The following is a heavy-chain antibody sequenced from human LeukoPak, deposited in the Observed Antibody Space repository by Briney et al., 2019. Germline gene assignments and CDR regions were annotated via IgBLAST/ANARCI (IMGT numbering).Heavy chain of an antibody. CDR1: GFTLSSYG. J-gene: IGHJ6*03. CDR2: IWYDGSNK. D-gene: IGHD2-2*01. CDR3: AKDGRRATGSPAGAYYYMDV. V-gene: IGHV3-33*06. Sequence: GRSLRLSCAASGFTLSSYGMHWVRQAPGKGLEWVAVIWYDGSNKYYADSVKGRFTISRDNSKNTLYLQMNSLRAEDTAVYYCAKDGRRATGSPAGAYYYMDVWGKGTTVTVSS.